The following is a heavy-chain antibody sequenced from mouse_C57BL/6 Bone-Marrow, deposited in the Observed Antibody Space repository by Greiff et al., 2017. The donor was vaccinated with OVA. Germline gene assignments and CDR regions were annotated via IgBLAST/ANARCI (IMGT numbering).Heavy chain of an antibody. J-gene: IGHJ1*03. CDR3: VCVFRPYYYGSSNWYFDV. D-gene: IGHD1-1*01. Sequence: QVQLQQSGAELVKPGASVKMSCKASGYTFTSYWITWVKQRPGQGLEWIGDIYPGSGSTNYNEKFKSKATLTVDTSSSTAYMQLSSLTSEDSAVYYCVCVFRPYYYGSSNWYFDVWGTGTTVTVSS. CDR1: GYTFTSYW. CDR2: IYPGSGST. V-gene: IGHV1-55*01.